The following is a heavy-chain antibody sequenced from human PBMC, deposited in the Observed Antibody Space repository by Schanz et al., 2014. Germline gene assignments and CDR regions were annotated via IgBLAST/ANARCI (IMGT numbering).Heavy chain of an antibody. CDR3: ARGHHPHGITVAARGFDP. J-gene: IGHJ5*02. Sequence: VQLQQWGAGRLRPAETLSLTCAVYGGSVSGYFWTWIRQSPRKGLEWIGYIYYSGSTNYNPSLKSRVTISVDKPKKQFSLKVTSMTAADTAVYYCARGHHPHGITVAARGFDPWGQGTLVTVSS. CDR2: IYYSGST. V-gene: IGHV4-34*11. CDR1: GGSVSGYF. D-gene: IGHD6-19*01.